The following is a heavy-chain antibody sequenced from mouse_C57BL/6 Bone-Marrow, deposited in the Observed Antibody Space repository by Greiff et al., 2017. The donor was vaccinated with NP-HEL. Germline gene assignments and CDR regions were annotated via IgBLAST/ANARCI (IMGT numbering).Heavy chain of an antibody. D-gene: IGHD2-2*01. V-gene: IGHV7-3*01. CDR1: GFTFTDYY. Sequence: EVQVVESGGGLVQPGGSLSLSCAASGFTFTDYYMSWVRQPPGKALEWLGFIRNKANGYTTEYSASVKGRFTISRANSQSILYLQMNALRAEDSATYYCASWLPYWYFDVWGTGTTVTVAS. CDR3: ASWLPYWYFDV. CDR2: IRNKANGYTT. J-gene: IGHJ1*03.